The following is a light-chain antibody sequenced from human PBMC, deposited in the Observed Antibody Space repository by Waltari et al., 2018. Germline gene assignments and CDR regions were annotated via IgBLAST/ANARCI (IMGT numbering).Light chain of an antibody. CDR2: EVS. J-gene: IGLJ1*01. CDR3: SSYTGRSTLYV. Sequence: QSALTQPASVSGSPGQSITIPCTGPSSDVGFYNFVSWYQHPPGKLPKLMIYEVSNRPSGVSNRFSGSKSGNTASLTISELQAEDEADYYCSSYTGRSTLYVFGTGTTVTVL. CDR1: SSDVGFYNF. V-gene: IGLV2-14*01.